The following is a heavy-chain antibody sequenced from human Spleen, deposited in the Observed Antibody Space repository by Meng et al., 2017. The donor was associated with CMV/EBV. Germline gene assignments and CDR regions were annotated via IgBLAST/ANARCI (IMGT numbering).Heavy chain of an antibody. CDR3: ARESGYYYGSGSPWFYYYYGMDV. CDR2: IKQDGSEK. Sequence: GESLKISCAASGFSFSSYGMHWVRQAPGKGLEWVANIKQDGSEKYYVDSVKGRFTISRDNAKNSLYLQMNSLRAEDTAVYYCARESGYYYGSGSPWFYYYYGMDVWGQGTTVTVSS. CDR1: GFSFSSYG. D-gene: IGHD3-10*01. J-gene: IGHJ6*02. V-gene: IGHV3-7*01.